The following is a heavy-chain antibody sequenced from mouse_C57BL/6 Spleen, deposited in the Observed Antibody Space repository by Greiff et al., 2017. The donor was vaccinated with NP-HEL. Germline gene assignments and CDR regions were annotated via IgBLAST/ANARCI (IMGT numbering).Heavy chain of an antibody. D-gene: IGHD2-4*01. V-gene: IGHV1-54*01. CDR1: GYAFTNYL. Sequence: LVESGAELVRPGTSVKVSCKASGYAFTNYLIEWVKQRPGQGLEWIGVINPGSGGTNYNEKFKGKATLTADKSSSTAYMQLSSLTSEDSAVYFCARWDDYDGAWFAYWGQGTLVTVSA. CDR2: INPGSGGT. J-gene: IGHJ3*01. CDR3: ARWDDYDGAWFAY.